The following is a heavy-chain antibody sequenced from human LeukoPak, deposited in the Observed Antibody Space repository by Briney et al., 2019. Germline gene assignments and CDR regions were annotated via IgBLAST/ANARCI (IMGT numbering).Heavy chain of an antibody. J-gene: IGHJ4*02. V-gene: IGHV4-39*07. CDR1: GGSISSSSYY. CDR2: IYYRGST. D-gene: IGHD4-23*01. Sequence: SETLSLTCTVSGGSISSSSYYWGWIRQPPGKGLEWIGSIYYRGSTNYNPSLKSRVTISVDTSKNQFSLKLSSVTAADTAVYYCARAGAYGGNLPVDYWGQGTLVTVSS. CDR3: ARAGAYGGNLPVDY.